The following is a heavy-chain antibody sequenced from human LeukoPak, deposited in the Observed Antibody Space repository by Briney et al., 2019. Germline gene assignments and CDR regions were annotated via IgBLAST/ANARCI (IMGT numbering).Heavy chain of an antibody. D-gene: IGHD3-22*01. J-gene: IGHJ2*01. CDR2: INHSGST. Sequence: SETLSLTCAVYGGSFSGYYWSWIRQPPGKGLVWIGEINHSGSTNYNPSLKSRVTISVDTSKNQFSLKLSSVTAADTAVYYCARGRNYYDSSGYRAGYFDLWGRGTLVTVSS. CDR3: ARGRNYYDSSGYRAGYFDL. V-gene: IGHV4-34*01. CDR1: GGSFSGYY.